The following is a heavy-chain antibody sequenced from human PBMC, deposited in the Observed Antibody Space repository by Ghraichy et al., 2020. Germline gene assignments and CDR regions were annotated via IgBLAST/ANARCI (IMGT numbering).Heavy chain of an antibody. CDR1: GGSIRRYY. CDR3: ATTHYGFWSDSVHMDV. Sequence: SETLSLTCTVSGGSIRRYYWNWIRQPAGKGLEWIGRIYASGRGNYTPSLKGRISMSLDTSRNQFSLEVTSVTAADTAVYYCATTHYGFWSDSVHMDVWGKGITVTVSS. CDR2: IYASGRG. J-gene: IGHJ6*03. D-gene: IGHD3-3*01. V-gene: IGHV4-4*07.